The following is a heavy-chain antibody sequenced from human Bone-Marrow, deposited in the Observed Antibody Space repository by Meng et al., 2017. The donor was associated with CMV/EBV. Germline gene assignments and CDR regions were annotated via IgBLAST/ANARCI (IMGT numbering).Heavy chain of an antibody. J-gene: IGHJ4*02. CDR2: IYSGGNT. D-gene: IGHD6-13*01. Sequence: GESLKISCAASGFTVSSNYMSWVRQAPGKGLEWVSVIYSGGNTYYVDSVKGRFTISRDNSKNTLYLQMNSLRVEDTAVYYCARGTSLAAAGHVDSWGQGTLVTVSS. V-gene: IGHV3-66*02. CDR1: GFTVSSNY. CDR3: ARGTSLAAAGHVDS.